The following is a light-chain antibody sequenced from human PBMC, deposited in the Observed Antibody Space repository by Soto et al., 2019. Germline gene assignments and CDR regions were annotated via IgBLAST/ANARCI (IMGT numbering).Light chain of an antibody. Sequence: QSALTQPPSASGSPGQSVTISCTGTKSDIGVYDFVSWYQHHPGKAPRLIIYEVVQRPSGVPDRFSGSKSGNTASLTVSGLQAADEADSFCKSYAGSSTEVFGRRTKGTV. CDR2: EVV. V-gene: IGLV2-8*01. J-gene: IGLJ1*01. CDR1: KSDIGVYDF. CDR3: KSYAGSSTEV.